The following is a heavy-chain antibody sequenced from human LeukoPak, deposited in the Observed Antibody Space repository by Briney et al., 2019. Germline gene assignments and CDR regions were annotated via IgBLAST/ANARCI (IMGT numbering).Heavy chain of an antibody. CDR1: GGSISSYY. CDR3: ASLNTAGNYFDY. CDR2: IYYSGST. V-gene: IGHV4-59*08. Sequence: PSETLSLTCTVSGGSISSYYWSWIRQPPGKGLEWIGYIYYSGSTNYNPSLKSRVTISVDTSKNQFSLKLSSVTAADTAVYYCASLNTAGNYFDYWGQGTLVTVSS. D-gene: IGHD6-13*01. J-gene: IGHJ4*02.